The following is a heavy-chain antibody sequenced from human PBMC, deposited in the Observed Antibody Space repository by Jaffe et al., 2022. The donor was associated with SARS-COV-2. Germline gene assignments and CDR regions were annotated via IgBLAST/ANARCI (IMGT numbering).Heavy chain of an antibody. CDR3: ARDPGSGSYYISPIDY. V-gene: IGHV3-21*01. CDR1: GFTFSSYS. CDR2: ISSSSSYI. D-gene: IGHD3-10*01. J-gene: IGHJ4*02. Sequence: EVQLVESGGGLVKPGGSLRLSCAASGFTFSSYSMNWVRQAPGKGLEWVSSISSSSSYIYYADSVKGRFTISRDNAKNSLYLQMNSLRAEDTAVYYCARDPGSGSYYISPIDYWGQGTLVTVSS.